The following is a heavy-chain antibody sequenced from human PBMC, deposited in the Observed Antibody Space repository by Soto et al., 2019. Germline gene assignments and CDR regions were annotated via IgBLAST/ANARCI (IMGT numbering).Heavy chain of an antibody. CDR1: GASISSGGHS. Sequence: QLQLQESGSGLVKPSQTLSLTCAVSGASISSGGHSWSWVRQPPGKGLEWVGYIYFSGSTYYNPSLRGRVIISVDRSKNQCSLTLCSGTAADTAVYYCVRDLGTNSDDWGQGTLVTVSS. CDR2: IYFSGST. D-gene: IGHD2-8*01. CDR3: VRDLGTNSDD. V-gene: IGHV4-30-2*01. J-gene: IGHJ4*02.